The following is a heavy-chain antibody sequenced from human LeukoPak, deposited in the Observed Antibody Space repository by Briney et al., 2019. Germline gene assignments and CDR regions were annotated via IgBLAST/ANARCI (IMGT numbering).Heavy chain of an antibody. CDR2: IYTSGSI. D-gene: IGHD2-15*01. V-gene: IGHV4-61*02. J-gene: IGHJ4*02. Sequence: SETLSLTCTVSGGSISSGGYYWSWIRQPAGKGLEWIGRIYTSGSINYNPSLKSRVTISVDTSKNQFSLELSSVTAADTAVYYCARSCSGGTCSTDWGQGTLVTVSS. CDR1: GGSISSGGYY. CDR3: ARSCSGGTCSTD.